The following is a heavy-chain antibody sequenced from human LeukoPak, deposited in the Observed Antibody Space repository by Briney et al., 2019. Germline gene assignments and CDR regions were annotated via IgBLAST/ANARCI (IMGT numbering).Heavy chain of an antibody. Sequence: PGGSLRLSCAASGFTFSSYAMSWVRQAPGKGLEWVSAISGSGGSTYYADSVKGRFTISRDDSKNTLYLQMNSLRAEDTAVYYCAKHGYYDFWSGYPYWGQGTLVTVSS. CDR1: GFTFSSYA. CDR2: ISGSGGST. D-gene: IGHD3-3*01. CDR3: AKHGYYDFWSGYPY. J-gene: IGHJ4*02. V-gene: IGHV3-23*01.